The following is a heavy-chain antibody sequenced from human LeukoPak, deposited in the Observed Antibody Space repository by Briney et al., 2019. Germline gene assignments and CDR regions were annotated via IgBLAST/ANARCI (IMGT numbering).Heavy chain of an antibody. D-gene: IGHD3-16*02. J-gene: IGHJ4*02. CDR2: VRGSGRNT. CDR3: VRDFDYVWGNYRPYYFDH. CDR1: GFIFSTYA. Sequence: GGSLRLSCAASGFIFSTYAMSWVRQAPGKGLEWVSAVRGSGRNTYYADSVKGRFTISRDNSKNTLYLQMDSLRAEDTAVYYCVRDFDYVWGNYRPYYFDHWGQGTLVTVSS. V-gene: IGHV3-23*01.